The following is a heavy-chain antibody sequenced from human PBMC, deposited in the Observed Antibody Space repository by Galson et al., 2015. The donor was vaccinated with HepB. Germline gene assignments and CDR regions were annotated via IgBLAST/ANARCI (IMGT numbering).Heavy chain of an antibody. CDR1: GFTFSTYA. CDR3: TRLYGGFSDTWGPGDY. CDR2: IRNKANSYTT. Sequence: SLRLSCAASGFTFSTYAMHWVRQAPGKGLEWVGRIRNKANSYTTEYAASAKGRFTISRDDSKNSLYLQMNSLKTEDTAVYYCTRLYGGFSDTWGPGDYWGQGTLVTVSS. D-gene: IGHD2/OR15-2a*01. J-gene: IGHJ4*02. V-gene: IGHV3-72*01.